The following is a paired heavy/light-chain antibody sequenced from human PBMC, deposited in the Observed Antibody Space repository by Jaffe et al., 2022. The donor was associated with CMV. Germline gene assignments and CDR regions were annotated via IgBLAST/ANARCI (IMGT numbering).Heavy chain of an antibody. Sequence: QVQLVQSGAEVKKPGSSVKVSCKASGGTFSSYAISWVRQAPGQGLEWMGGIIPIFGTANYAQKFQGRVTITADESTSTAYMELSSLRSEDTAVYYCARERAPPLGYYYDSSGYYRAFDIWGQGTMVTVSS. CDR3: ARERAPPLGYYYDSSGYYRAFDI. CDR1: GGTFSSYA. J-gene: IGHJ3*02. V-gene: IGHV1-69*01. CDR2: IIPIFGTA. D-gene: IGHD3-22*01.
Light chain of an antibody. V-gene: IGKV1-39*01. J-gene: IGKJ2*01. Sequence: DIQMTQSPSSLSASVGDRVTITCRASQSISSYLNWYQQKPGKAPKLLIYAASSLQSGVPSRFSGSGSGTDFTLTISSLQPEDFATYYCQQSYSTRHFGQGTKLEIK. CDR1: QSISSY. CDR3: QQSYSTRH. CDR2: AAS.